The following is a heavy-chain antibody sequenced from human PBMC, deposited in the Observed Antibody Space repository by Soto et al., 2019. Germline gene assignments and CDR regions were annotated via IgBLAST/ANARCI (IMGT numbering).Heavy chain of an antibody. V-gene: IGHV4-59*01. J-gene: IGHJ6*02. CDR3: ASSYSSSWYKYGMDV. D-gene: IGHD6-13*01. CDR2: IYYSGST. Sequence: SETLSLTCTVSGGSISSCYWSWIRQPPGKGLEWIGYIYYSGSTNYNPSLKSRVTISVDTSKNQFSLKLSSVTAADTAVYYCASSYSSSWYKYGMDVWGQGTTVTVSS. CDR1: GGSISSCY.